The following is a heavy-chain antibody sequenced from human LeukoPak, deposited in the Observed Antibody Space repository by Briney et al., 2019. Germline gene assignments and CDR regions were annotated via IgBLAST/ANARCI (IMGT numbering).Heavy chain of an antibody. CDR3: ARSPSTVNLDY. V-gene: IGHV5-51*01. CDR2: IYPGDSDT. CDR1: GYSFTSYW. D-gene: IGHD4-17*01. Sequence: GESLKISCKASGYSFTSYWIGWVRQMPGKGLEWMGIIYPGDSDTRYSPSFQGQVTISADKSISTAYLQWSSLKAPDTAMYYCARSPSTVNLDYWGQGTLVTVSS. J-gene: IGHJ4*02.